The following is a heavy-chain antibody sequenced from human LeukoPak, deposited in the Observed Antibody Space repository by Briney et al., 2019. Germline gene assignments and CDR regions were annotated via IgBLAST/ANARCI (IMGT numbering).Heavy chain of an antibody. D-gene: IGHD2-2*01. CDR3: ASGFLGYCSSTSCRRYYFDY. V-gene: IGHV5-51*01. Sequence: GESLEISCKGSGFSFSSYWIGWVRQIPGKGLGWVGIIYPGDSDTRLSPSFQGQVHLSADKSISTAYLQWSSLKASDTAMYYCASGFLGYCSSTSCRRYYFDYWGQGTLVTVSS. CDR2: IYPGDSDT. J-gene: IGHJ4*02. CDR1: GFSFSSYW.